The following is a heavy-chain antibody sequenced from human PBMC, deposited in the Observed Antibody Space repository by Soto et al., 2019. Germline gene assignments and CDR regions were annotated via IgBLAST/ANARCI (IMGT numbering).Heavy chain of an antibody. V-gene: IGHV3-48*01. CDR2: ISSSSSTI. Sequence: GGSLRLSCAASGFTFSSYSMNWVRQAPGKGLEWVSYISSSSSTIYYADSVKGRFTISRDNAKNSLYLQMNSLRAEDTAVYYCARVRPLQYQRTYYMDVWGKGTTVTVSS. D-gene: IGHD4-4*01. CDR3: ARVRPLQYQRTYYMDV. J-gene: IGHJ6*03. CDR1: GFTFSSYS.